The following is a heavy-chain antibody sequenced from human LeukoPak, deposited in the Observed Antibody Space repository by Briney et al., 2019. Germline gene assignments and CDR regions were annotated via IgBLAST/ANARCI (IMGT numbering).Heavy chain of an antibody. Sequence: PGGSLRLSCAASGVTSSSYAMSCVRQAPGEGLEWVSAISGSGGSTYYADSVKGRFTISRENSKNTLYLQMNSLRAEDTAVYYCARAYVRHVDVWGKGTTVTVSS. J-gene: IGHJ6*04. V-gene: IGHV3-23*01. D-gene: IGHD2-8*01. CDR1: GVTSSSYA. CDR3: ARAYVRHVDV. CDR2: ISGSGGST.